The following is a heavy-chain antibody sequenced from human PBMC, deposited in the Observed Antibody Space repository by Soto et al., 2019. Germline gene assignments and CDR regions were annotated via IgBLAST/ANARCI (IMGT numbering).Heavy chain of an antibody. D-gene: IGHD3-10*01. J-gene: IGHJ6*02. Sequence: QVQLVQSGAEVKEPGDSVRVSCEASGYTFTAYYIHWVRQAPGQGLEWMGWINPKFGDTTYAQDFQGRLTLTRDMSISTVYMDLIRPTSDDTAIYYCARNMDYYYGPGSGNGHGVWGQGTTVNVFS. CDR1: GYTFTAYY. CDR2: INPKFGDT. V-gene: IGHV1-2*02. CDR3: ARNMDYYYGPGSGNGHGV.